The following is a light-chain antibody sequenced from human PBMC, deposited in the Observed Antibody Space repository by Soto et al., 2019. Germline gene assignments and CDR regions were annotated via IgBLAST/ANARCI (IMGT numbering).Light chain of an antibody. Sequence: EVVLTQSPATLSVSPGERATLSCRASQTVSRSLAWYQQKPGQAPRLLIYGASTRATGIPGRFSGSGSGTDFTHTISSLQSEDFAVYYCQQYIDWPPYTFGQGTKVEIK. J-gene: IGKJ2*01. CDR1: QTVSRS. CDR2: GAS. CDR3: QQYIDWPPYT. V-gene: IGKV3-15*01.